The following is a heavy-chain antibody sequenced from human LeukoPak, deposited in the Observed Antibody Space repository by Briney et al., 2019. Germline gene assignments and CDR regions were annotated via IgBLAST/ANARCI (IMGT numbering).Heavy chain of an antibody. D-gene: IGHD3-22*01. V-gene: IGHV1-46*01. CDR3: ARSDYYDSNGLRYFQH. J-gene: IGHJ1*01. CDR2: MNPSGGST. CDR1: GDTFTSYY. Sequence: ASVKVSCKASGDTFTSYYMHWVRQAPGQGLEWMGIMNPSGGSTSYAQKFQGRVTATRDTSTSTVYMELSSLRSADTAVYYCARSDYYDSNGLRYFQHWGQGTLVTVSS.